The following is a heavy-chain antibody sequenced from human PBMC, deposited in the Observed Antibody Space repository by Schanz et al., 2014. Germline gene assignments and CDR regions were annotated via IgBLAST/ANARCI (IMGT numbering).Heavy chain of an antibody. CDR2: IGTSGGT. Sequence: EVQLLESGGGLVQPGGSLKLSCAASGLIFSNYVMSWVRQAPGKGLEWVSTIGTSGGTNYAESMKGRFTISRDDSKNTLYLQMNSLRAEDTAVYFCAKIERNEDWGQGTLVTVSS. D-gene: IGHD1-1*01. V-gene: IGHV3-23*01. CDR1: GLIFSNYV. J-gene: IGHJ4*02. CDR3: AKIERNED.